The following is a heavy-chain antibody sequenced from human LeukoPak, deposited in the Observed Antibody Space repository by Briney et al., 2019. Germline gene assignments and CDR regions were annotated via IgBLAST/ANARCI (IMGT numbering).Heavy chain of an antibody. CDR3: GRIAATSRSLNYYFYYMDV. CDR2: IKRDGSEE. D-gene: IGHD6-25*01. J-gene: IGHJ6*03. CDR1: GFTFSDYW. Sequence: GGSLRLSCGVSGFTFSDYWMSWVRQAPGKGLEWMANIKRDGSEEYYVDSVKGRFTITRGNDRNSLFLQMNSLRAEDTAVYYCGRIAATSRSLNYYFYYMDVWGKGTTVTVSS. V-gene: IGHV3-7*01.